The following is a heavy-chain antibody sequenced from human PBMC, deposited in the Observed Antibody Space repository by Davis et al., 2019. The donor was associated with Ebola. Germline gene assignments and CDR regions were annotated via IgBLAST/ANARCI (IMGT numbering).Heavy chain of an antibody. J-gene: IGHJ4*02. CDR2: ISKNGDTT. Sequence: GESLKISCTGSGFTFSDYYMSWIRQAPGKGLEWVSYISKNGDTTFYADSVKGRFTISRDNAKNSVYLQMTSLRAEDTAVYYCARTVDCDFWGQGSLITVSS. D-gene: IGHD4-11*01. V-gene: IGHV3-11*01. CDR1: GFTFSDYY. CDR3: ARTVDCDF.